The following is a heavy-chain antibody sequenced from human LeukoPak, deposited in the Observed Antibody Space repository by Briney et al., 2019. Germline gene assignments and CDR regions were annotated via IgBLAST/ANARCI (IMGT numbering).Heavy chain of an antibody. CDR1: GFTFSSYS. CDR3: ARDPIPPYGDYGPY. J-gene: IGHJ4*02. CDR2: ISSSSTTI. D-gene: IGHD4-17*01. V-gene: IGHV3-48*01. Sequence: GGSLRLSCAASGFTFSSYSMNWVRQAPGKGLEWVSYISSSSTTIYYADSVKGRFTISRDNAKNSLYLQMNSLRAEDTAVYYCARDPIPPYGDYGPYWGQGTLVTVSS.